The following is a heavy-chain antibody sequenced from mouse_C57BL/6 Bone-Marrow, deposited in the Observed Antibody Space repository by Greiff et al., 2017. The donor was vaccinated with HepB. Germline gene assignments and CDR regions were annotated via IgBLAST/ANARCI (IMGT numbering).Heavy chain of an antibody. CDR2: INYDGSST. CDR3: ARELSYYGSPYWYFDV. CDR1: GFTFSDYY. V-gene: IGHV5-16*01. J-gene: IGHJ1*03. D-gene: IGHD1-1*01. Sequence: EVQVVESEGGLVQPGRSMKLSCTASGFTFSDYYMAWVRQVPEKGLEWVANINYDGSSTYYLDSLKSRFIISRDNAKNILYLQMSSLKSEDTATYYCARELSYYGSPYWYFDVWGTGTTVTVSS.